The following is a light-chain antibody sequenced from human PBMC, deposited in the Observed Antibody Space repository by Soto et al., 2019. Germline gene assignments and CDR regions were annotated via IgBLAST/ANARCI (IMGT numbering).Light chain of an antibody. J-gene: IGLJ1*01. CDR3: CSYAGSTV. Sequence: SALTQPASVSGSPGQSITISCTGTSSDVGSYNLVSWYQQHPGKAPKLMIYEVSKRPSGVSNRFSGSKSGNTASLTISGLQAEDEADYYCCSYAGSTVFGTGTKVT. CDR2: EVS. CDR1: SSDVGSYNL. V-gene: IGLV2-23*02.